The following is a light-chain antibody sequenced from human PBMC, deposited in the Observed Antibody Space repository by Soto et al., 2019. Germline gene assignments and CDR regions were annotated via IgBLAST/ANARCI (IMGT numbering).Light chain of an antibody. CDR1: SGHTTYG. J-gene: IGLJ3*02. CDR3: QTWATGIRV. CDR2: LNSDGSH. Sequence: QPVLTQSPSASASLGASVKLTCTLSSGHTTYGVAWHQQQPEKGPRYLMKLNSDGSHTKGDGVPDRFLVSTSGAERYLTISSVQSEDEADYYCQTWATGIRVFGGGTKLTVL. V-gene: IGLV4-69*01.